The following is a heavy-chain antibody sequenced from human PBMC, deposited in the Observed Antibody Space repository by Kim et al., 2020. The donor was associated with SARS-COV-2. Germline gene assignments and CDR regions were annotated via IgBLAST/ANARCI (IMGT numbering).Heavy chain of an antibody. J-gene: IGHJ4*02. D-gene: IGHD3-10*01. V-gene: IGHV3-48*02. CDR3: ARESMREELWFGEYGMSGY. CDR2: ISSSSSTI. Sequence: GGSLRLSCAASGFTFSSYSMNWVRQAPGKGLEWVSYISSSSSTIYYADSVKGRFTISRDNAKNSLYLQMNSLRDEDTAVYYCARESMREELWFGEYGMSGYWGQGTLVTVSS. CDR1: GFTFSSYS.